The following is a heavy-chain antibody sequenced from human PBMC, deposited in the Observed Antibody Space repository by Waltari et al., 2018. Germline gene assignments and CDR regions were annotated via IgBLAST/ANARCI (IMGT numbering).Heavy chain of an antibody. Sequence: QVQLQESGPGLVKPSETLSLTCAVSGYSISSGYYWGWILQPPGKGLEWIGSIYHSGSTYYNPSLKSRVTISVDTSKNQFSLKLSSVTAADTAVYYCAREIPDDRIAAAGTYDYWGQGTLVTVSS. D-gene: IGHD6-13*01. CDR2: IYHSGST. CDR3: AREIPDDRIAAAGTYDY. CDR1: GYSISSGYY. V-gene: IGHV4-38-2*02. J-gene: IGHJ4*02.